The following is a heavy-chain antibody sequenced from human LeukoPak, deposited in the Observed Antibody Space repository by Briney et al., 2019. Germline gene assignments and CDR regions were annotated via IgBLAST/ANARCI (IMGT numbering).Heavy chain of an antibody. Sequence: GASVKVSCKASGYTFTIYAMHCVRQAPGQRLEWMGWINAGNGNTKYSQKFQGRVTITRDTSASTAYMEMSSLRSEDTAVYYCARSDICSSTSCSPHFDYWGQGTLVTVSS. CDR3: ARSDICSSTSCSPHFDY. CDR1: GYTFTIYA. D-gene: IGHD2-2*01. J-gene: IGHJ4*02. V-gene: IGHV1-3*01. CDR2: INAGNGNT.